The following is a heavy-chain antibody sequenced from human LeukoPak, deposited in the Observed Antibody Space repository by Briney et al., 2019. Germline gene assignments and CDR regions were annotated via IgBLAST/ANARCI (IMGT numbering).Heavy chain of an antibody. CDR3: ARGTAWVAAAGIVGY. CDR2: IYYSGST. Sequence: SETLSLTCTVSGGSISSSSYYWGWIRQPPGKGLEWIGSIYYSGSTYYNPSLKSRVTISVDTSKNQSSLKLSSVTAADTAVYYCARGTAWVAAAGIVGYWGQGTLVTVSS. J-gene: IGHJ4*02. CDR1: GGSISSSSYY. D-gene: IGHD6-13*01. V-gene: IGHV4-39*07.